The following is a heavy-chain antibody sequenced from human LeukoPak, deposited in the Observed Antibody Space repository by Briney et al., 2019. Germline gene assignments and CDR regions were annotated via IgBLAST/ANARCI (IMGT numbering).Heavy chain of an antibody. CDR1: GFTFSSFA. D-gene: IGHD6-13*01. CDR3: ARGIAAAGTQGTIDY. J-gene: IGHJ4*02. Sequence: GGSLRLSCAASGFTFSSFAMHWVRQAPGKGLEWVAVISYDGSKKYYAGSVKGRLTISRDNSKNTLYLQMNSLRPEDTAFYYCARGIAAAGTQGTIDYWGQGTLVTVSS. V-gene: IGHV3-30-3*01. CDR2: ISYDGSKK.